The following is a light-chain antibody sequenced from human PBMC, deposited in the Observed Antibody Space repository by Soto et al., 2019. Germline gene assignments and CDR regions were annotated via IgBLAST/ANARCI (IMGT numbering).Light chain of an antibody. CDR1: SSDVGGYNS. J-gene: IGLJ2*01. Sequence: QSALTQPPSASGSPGQSVTISCTGTSSDVGGYNSVSWYQHHPGKAPKLMIYDVTKRPSGVPDCFSGSKSGNTASLTVSGLQAEDEADYYCCSYAGTNSLVFGGGTKLTVL. V-gene: IGLV2-8*01. CDR3: CSYAGTNSLV. CDR2: DVT.